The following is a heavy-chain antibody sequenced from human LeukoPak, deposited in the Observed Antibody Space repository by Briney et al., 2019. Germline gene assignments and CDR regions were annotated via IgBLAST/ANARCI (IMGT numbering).Heavy chain of an antibody. Sequence: GGSLRLSCAASGFTFSDYYMIWIRQAPGKGLEWVSYISNSGSSIYYADSVKGRFTISRDNAKNSLYLQMNSLRAEDTAVYYCARAASPIDAFDIWGQGTMVTVSS. J-gene: IGHJ3*02. CDR2: ISNSGSSI. V-gene: IGHV3-11*04. CDR3: ARAASPIDAFDI. CDR1: GFTFSDYY. D-gene: IGHD6-25*01.